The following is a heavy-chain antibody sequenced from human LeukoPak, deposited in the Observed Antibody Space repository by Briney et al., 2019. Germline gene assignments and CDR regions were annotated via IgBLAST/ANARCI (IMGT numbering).Heavy chain of an antibody. J-gene: IGHJ4*02. CDR2: IKEDETEI. D-gene: IGHD6-13*01. CDR3: ARVGSSWDILDY. Sequence: GGSLRLSCAASGFTFSSYSMNWARQAPGKGLEWVANIKEDETEIRYLDSVKGRFTISRDNAKNSLYLQMDSLRAKDTAVYYCARVGSSWDILDYWGQGTLVTVSS. V-gene: IGHV3-7*01. CDR1: GFTFSSYS.